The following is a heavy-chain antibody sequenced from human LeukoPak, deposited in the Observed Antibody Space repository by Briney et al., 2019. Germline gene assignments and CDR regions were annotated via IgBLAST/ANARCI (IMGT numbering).Heavy chain of an antibody. CDR2: IIPILGIA. Sequence: SVKVSCKASGGTFSSYAISWVRQAPGQGPEWMGRIIPILGIANYAQKFQGRVTITADKSTSTAYMELSSLRSEDTAVYYCARERVGSGWDYYFDYWGQGTLVTVSS. CDR1: GGTFSSYA. J-gene: IGHJ4*02. D-gene: IGHD6-19*01. V-gene: IGHV1-69*04. CDR3: ARERVGSGWDYYFDY.